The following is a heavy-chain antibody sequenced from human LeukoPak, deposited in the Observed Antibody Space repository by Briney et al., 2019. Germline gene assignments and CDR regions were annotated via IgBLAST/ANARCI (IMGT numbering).Heavy chain of an antibody. V-gene: IGHV4-39*07. CDR3: TAEKNGSPHY. J-gene: IGHJ4*02. D-gene: IGHD2-8*01. Sequence: PSETLSLTCTVSRGSISSSTCYWSWVRQPPGKGLEWIASIYYTGSTYYNPSLKSRVTISLDMSKNEFSLTMSSVTAADTAVYFCTAEKNGSPHYWGQGTQVTVSS. CDR2: IYYTGST. CDR1: RGSISSSTCY.